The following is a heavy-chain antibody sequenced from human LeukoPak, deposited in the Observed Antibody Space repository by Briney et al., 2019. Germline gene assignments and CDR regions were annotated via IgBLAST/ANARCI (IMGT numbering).Heavy chain of an antibody. V-gene: IGHV4-38-2*02. J-gene: IGHJ4*02. D-gene: IGHD2-2*01. CDR1: GYSISNGYY. CDR3: ASGTTDIVVVPATLRNYYFDY. Sequence: SETLSLTCTVSGYSISNGYYWGWIRQPPGKGLEWIGSIYHSGNTYYNPSLKSRVTISVDTSKNQFSLKLSSVTAADTAVYYCASGTTDIVVVPATLRNYYFDYWGQGTLVTVSS. CDR2: IYHSGNT.